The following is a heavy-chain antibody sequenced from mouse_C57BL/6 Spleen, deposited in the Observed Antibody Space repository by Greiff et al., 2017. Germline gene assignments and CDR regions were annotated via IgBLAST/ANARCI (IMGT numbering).Heavy chain of an antibody. CDR2: IKPNYGTT. CDR1: GYSFTDYN. V-gene: IGHV1-39*01. D-gene: IGHD1-1*01. Sequence: VQLQQSGPELVKPGASVKISCKASGYSFTDYNMNWVKQSTGKSLEWIGVIKPNYGTTSYNQKFKGKATLTVDKSSSTAYMQLNSLTSEDSAVYYCARKYYGSSYTNFDYWGQGTTLTVSS. CDR3: ARKYYGSSYTNFDY. J-gene: IGHJ2*01.